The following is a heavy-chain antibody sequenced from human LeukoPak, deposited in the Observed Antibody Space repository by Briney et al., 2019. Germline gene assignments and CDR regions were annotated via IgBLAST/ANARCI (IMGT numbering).Heavy chain of an antibody. Sequence: SETLSLTRSVSGDSISSSGYYWDWIRQPPGKGLEWIGSIHHSGNTNYNPSLESRVTISVDTSKNQFSLKLSSVTAADTAVYYCAREGSSDPWGQGTLVTVSS. J-gene: IGHJ5*02. V-gene: IGHV4-39*07. CDR1: GDSISSSGYY. CDR2: IHHSGNT. CDR3: AREGSSDP.